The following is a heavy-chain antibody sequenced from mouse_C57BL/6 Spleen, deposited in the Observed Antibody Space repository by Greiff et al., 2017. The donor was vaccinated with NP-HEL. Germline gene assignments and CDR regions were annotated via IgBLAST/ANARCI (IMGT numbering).Heavy chain of an antibody. Sequence: VQLQQPGAELVRPGSSVKLSCKASGYTFTSYWMHWVKQRPIQGLEWIGNIDPSDSETHYNQKFKDKATLTVDKSSSTAYMQLSSLTSEDSAVYYCARGGITTVVARAMDYWGQGTSVTVSS. J-gene: IGHJ4*01. V-gene: IGHV1-52*01. CDR1: GYTFTSYW. D-gene: IGHD1-1*01. CDR2: IDPSDSET. CDR3: ARGGITTVVARAMDY.